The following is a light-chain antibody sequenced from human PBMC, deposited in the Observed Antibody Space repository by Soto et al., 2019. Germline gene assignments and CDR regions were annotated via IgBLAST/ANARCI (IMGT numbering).Light chain of an antibody. CDR3: LQDYVYPWT. CDR1: QGIGND. V-gene: IGKV1-6*01. CDR2: EAS. Sequence: AIQVTQSPSSLSASVGDRVTISCRASQGIGNDLGWYQQKPGKAPKLLIYEASTIQTGVASRFRGSGSGTYFTLTISSLQPEDFASYYCLQDYVYPWTFGHGTKVEV. J-gene: IGKJ1*01.